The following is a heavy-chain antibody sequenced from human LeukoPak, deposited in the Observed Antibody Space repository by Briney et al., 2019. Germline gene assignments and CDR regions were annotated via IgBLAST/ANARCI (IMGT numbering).Heavy chain of an antibody. CDR2: MNPNSGNT. V-gene: IGHV1-8*01. CDR3: ARVRHRYCSSTSCYHWFDP. J-gene: IGHJ5*02. Sequence: ASVKASCKASGYTFTSYDINWVRQATGQGLEWMGWMNPNSGNTGYAQKFQGRVTMTRNTSISTAYMELSSLKSEDTAVYYCARVRHRYCSSTSCYHWFDPWGQGTLVTVSS. D-gene: IGHD2-2*01. CDR1: GYTFTSYD.